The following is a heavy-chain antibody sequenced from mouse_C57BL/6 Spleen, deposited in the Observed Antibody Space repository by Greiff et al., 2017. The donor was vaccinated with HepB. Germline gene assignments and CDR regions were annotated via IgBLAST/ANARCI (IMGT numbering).Heavy chain of an antibody. CDR2: INYDGSST. J-gene: IGHJ1*03. Sequence: DVKLVESEGGLVQPGSSMKLSCTASGFTFSDYYMAWVRQVPEKGLEWVANINYDGSSTYYLDSLKSRFIISRDNAKNILYLQMSSLKSEDTATYYCAREGGLITTVVASNWYFDVWGTGTTVTVSS. D-gene: IGHD1-1*01. CDR3: AREGGLITTVVASNWYFDV. V-gene: IGHV5-16*01. CDR1: GFTFSDYY.